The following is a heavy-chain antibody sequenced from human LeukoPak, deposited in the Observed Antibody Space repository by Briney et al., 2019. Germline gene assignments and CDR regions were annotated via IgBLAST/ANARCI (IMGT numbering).Heavy chain of an antibody. V-gene: IGHV4-39*07. Sequence: PSETLSLTCTVSGGSISSSSYYWGWIRQPPGKGLEWIGSIYYSGGTYYNPSLKSRVTISVDTSKNQFSLKLSSVTAADTAVYYCATGVQLRRFDIWGQGTMVTVSS. CDR2: IYYSGGT. CDR1: GGSISSSSYY. CDR3: ATGVQLRRFDI. J-gene: IGHJ3*02. D-gene: IGHD5-18*01.